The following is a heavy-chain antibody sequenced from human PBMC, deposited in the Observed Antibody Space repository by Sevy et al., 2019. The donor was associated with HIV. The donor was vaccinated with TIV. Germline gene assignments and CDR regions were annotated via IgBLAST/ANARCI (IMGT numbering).Heavy chain of an antibody. J-gene: IGHJ3*02. CDR1: GFTFSNAW. CDR2: IKSKTDGGTT. D-gene: IGHD4-4*01. V-gene: IGHV3-15*01. CDR3: TTDGADYKEAFDI. Sequence: GGSLRLSCAASGFTFSNAWMSWVRQAPGKGLEWVGRIKSKTDGGTTDYAAPVKGRFTISRDDSKNTLYLQMNSLKTEDTAVYYCTTDGADYKEAFDIWGQGTMVTVSS.